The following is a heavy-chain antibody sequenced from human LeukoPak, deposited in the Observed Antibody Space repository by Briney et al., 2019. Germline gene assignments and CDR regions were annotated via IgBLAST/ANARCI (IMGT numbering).Heavy chain of an antibody. Sequence: SETLSLTCAVYGGSFSGYYWSWIRQPPGKGLEWIGEINHSGNTNYNPSLKSRVTISVDTSKNQFSLKLSSVTAADTAVYYCARAGGNSRFDYWGQGTLVTVSS. D-gene: IGHD4-23*01. J-gene: IGHJ4*02. CDR1: GGSFSGYY. CDR3: ARAGGNSRFDY. V-gene: IGHV4-34*01. CDR2: INHSGNT.